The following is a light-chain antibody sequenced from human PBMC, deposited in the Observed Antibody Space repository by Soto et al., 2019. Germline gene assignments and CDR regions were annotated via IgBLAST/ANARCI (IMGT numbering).Light chain of an antibody. CDR3: QQYQIDWT. CDR2: DAS. V-gene: IGKV1-17*01. J-gene: IGKJ1*01. CDR1: QDISND. Sequence: DIQMTQSPSSLSASVGDRVTITCRTSQDISNDLGWYQQKPGKAPKLLIYDASSLQSGVPLRFSGSGSGTEFTLTISSLQADDFATYYCQQYQIDWTFGQGTKV.